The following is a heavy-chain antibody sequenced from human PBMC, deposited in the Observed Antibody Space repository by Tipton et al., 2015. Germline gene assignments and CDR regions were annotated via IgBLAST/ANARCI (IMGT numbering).Heavy chain of an antibody. J-gene: IGHJ6*02. CDR3: AKDFRAGTARSYFPGVAV. CDR2: IFRSGSV. D-gene: IGHD6-6*01. CDR1: GASISSSDYY. V-gene: IGHV4-31*03. Sequence: TLSLTCTVSGASISSSDYYWSWIRQRPGKGLEWIGYIFRSGSVDANPSLKSRVTISLDTSKNQFFLKLSSVTVADTGVYYCAKDFRAGTARSYFPGVAVWGHGTTVPVSS.